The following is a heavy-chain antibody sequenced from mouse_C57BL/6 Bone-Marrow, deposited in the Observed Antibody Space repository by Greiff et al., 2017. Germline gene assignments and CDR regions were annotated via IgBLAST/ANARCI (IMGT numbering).Heavy chain of an antibody. V-gene: IGHV1-47*01. CDR2: FHPYNDDT. CDR3: ARCPSPYYFDY. CDR1: GYTFTTYP. J-gene: IGHJ2*01. Sequence: QVQLKESGAELVKPGASVKMSCKASGYTFTTYPIEWMKQNHGKSLEWIGNFHPYNDDTKYNEKFKGKATLTVDKSSSTAYMQLSSLTSEDSAVYYCARCPSPYYFDYWGQGTTLTVSS.